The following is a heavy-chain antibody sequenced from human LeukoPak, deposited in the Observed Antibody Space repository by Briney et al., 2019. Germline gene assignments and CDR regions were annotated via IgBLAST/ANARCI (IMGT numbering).Heavy chain of an antibody. Sequence: GRSLRLSCVASGFTFSSYGMHWVRQAPGKGLEWVSAISGSGGSTYYADSVKGRFTISRDNSKNTLYLQMNSLRAEDTAVYYCAKDRGSYDSSGLFDYWGQGTLVTVSS. J-gene: IGHJ4*02. D-gene: IGHD3-22*01. CDR1: GFTFSSYG. CDR2: ISGSGGST. V-gene: IGHV3-23*01. CDR3: AKDRGSYDSSGLFDY.